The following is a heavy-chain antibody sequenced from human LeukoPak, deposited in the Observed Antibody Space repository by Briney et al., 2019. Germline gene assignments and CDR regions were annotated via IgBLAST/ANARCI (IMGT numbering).Heavy chain of an antibody. CDR2: IYYSGST. D-gene: IGHD3-10*01. CDR3: ARLTSGHFDY. V-gene: IGHV4-39*01. Sequence: SETLSLTCTVSGSSISRSNYYWGWIRQPPGKGLEWIATIYYSGSTYYNPSLKSRVTISADTSKNQFSLKLSSVTAADTAVYYCARLTSGHFDYWGQGTLVTVSS. J-gene: IGHJ4*02. CDR1: GSSISRSNYY.